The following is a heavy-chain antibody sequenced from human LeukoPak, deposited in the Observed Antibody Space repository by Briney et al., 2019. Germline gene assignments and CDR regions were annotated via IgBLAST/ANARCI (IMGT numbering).Heavy chain of an antibody. Sequence: ASVKVSCKASGGTFSNYAISWVRQAPGQGLEWMGIINPSGGSTSYAQKFQGRVTMTRDTSTSTVYMELSSLRSEDTAVYYCARVDTAMVIDYWGQGTLVTVSS. CDR1: GGTFSNYA. D-gene: IGHD5-18*01. V-gene: IGHV1-46*01. CDR3: ARVDTAMVIDY. CDR2: INPSGGST. J-gene: IGHJ4*02.